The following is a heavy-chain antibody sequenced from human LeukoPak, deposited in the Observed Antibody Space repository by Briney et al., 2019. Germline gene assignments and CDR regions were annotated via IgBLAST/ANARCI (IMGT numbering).Heavy chain of an antibody. CDR1: GFTFSSYS. CDR3: ARDGVISWPVACWFDA. CDR2: ISSSSSYI. V-gene: IGHV3-21*01. J-gene: IGHJ5*02. D-gene: IGHD3-22*01. Sequence: NTGGSLRLSCAASGFTFSSYSMNWVRQAPGKGLEWVSSISSSSSYIYYADSVKGRFTISRDNAKNSLYLQMNSLRAEDTAVYYCARDGVISWPVACWFDAWGQGTLVTVSS.